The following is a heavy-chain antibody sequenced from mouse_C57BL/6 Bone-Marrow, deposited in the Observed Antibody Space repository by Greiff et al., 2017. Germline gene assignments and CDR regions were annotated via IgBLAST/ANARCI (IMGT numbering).Heavy chain of an antibody. V-gene: IGHV5-16*01. D-gene: IGHD1-1*01. CDR2: INYDGSST. J-gene: IGHJ1*03. Sequence: DVKLVESEGGLVQPGSSMKLSCTASGFTFSDYYLAWVRQVPEKGLEWVANINYDGSSTYYLDSLKSRFIISRDNAKNILYLQMSSLKSEDTATYYCATIYYGSRTGYFDVWGTGTTVTVSS. CDR3: ATIYYGSRTGYFDV. CDR1: GFTFSDYY.